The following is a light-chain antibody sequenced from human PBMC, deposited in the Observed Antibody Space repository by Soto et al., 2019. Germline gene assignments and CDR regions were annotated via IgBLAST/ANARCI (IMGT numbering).Light chain of an antibody. V-gene: IGLV2-8*01. CDR2: EVN. CDR1: SSDVGAYNY. J-gene: IGLJ3*02. Sequence: QSALTQPPSASGSPGQSVTISCTGTSSDVGAYNYVSWYQQYPGKAPKLMIYEVNKRPSGVPDRFSGSKSGKTASLTVSGLRGEVGVDYNSPSCGATNFGVLGGGT. CDR3: PSCGATNFGV.